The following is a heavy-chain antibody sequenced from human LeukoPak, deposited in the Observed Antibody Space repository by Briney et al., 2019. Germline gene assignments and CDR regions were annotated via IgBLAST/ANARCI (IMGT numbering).Heavy chain of an antibody. Sequence: GESLQISCKGSGYRFTYYWIGWVRQMPGKGLEWMGIIYPGDSDTRYRPSFQGQVTISVDKPISTAYLQWSSLKASDTAMYYCARQDGNSKYYFDYWGQGTLVTVSS. CDR3: ARQDGNSKYYFDY. CDR1: GYRFTYYW. V-gene: IGHV5-51*01. D-gene: IGHD1-1*01. CDR2: IYPGDSDT. J-gene: IGHJ4*02.